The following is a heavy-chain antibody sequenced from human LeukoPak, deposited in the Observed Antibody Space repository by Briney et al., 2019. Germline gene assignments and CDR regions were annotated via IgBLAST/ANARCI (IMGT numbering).Heavy chain of an antibody. Sequence: PGGSLRLSCAASGFTFSSYEMNWVHQAPGKGLEWVSYISSSGSTIYYADSVKGRFTISRDNAKNSLYLQMNSLRAEDTAVYYCASLGDIVVVVADNAFDIWAKGQWSPSLQ. CDR1: GFTFSSYE. D-gene: IGHD2-15*01. CDR3: ASLGDIVVVVADNAFDI. V-gene: IGHV3-48*03. J-gene: IGHJ3*02. CDR2: ISSSGSTI.